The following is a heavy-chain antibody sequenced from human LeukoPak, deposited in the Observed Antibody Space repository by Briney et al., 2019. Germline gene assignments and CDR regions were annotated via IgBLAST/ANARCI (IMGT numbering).Heavy chain of an antibody. CDR1: GGSFSGYY. J-gene: IGHJ3*02. CDR3: ARGDRITMIVEGAFDI. V-gene: IGHV4-34*01. Sequence: PSETLSLTCAVYGGSFSGYYWSWIRQPPGKGLEWIGEINHSGSTNYNPSLKSRATISVDTSKNQFSLKLSSVTAADTAVYYCARGDRITMIVEGAFDIWGQGTMVTVSS. CDR2: INHSGST. D-gene: IGHD3-22*01.